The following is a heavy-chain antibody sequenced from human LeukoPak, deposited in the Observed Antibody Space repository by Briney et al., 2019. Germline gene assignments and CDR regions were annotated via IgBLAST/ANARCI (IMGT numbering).Heavy chain of an antibody. Sequence: SETLSLTCTVSGGSISSHYWSWIRQPPGKGLEWIGYIYYSGSTNYNPSLKSRVTISVDTSKNQFSLKLSSVTAADTAVYYCARTNYYDSSGYRYYYYYYYMDVWGKGITVTVSS. CDR2: IYYSGST. CDR1: GGSISSHY. CDR3: ARTNYYDSSGYRYYYYYYYMDV. J-gene: IGHJ6*03. V-gene: IGHV4-59*11. D-gene: IGHD3-22*01.